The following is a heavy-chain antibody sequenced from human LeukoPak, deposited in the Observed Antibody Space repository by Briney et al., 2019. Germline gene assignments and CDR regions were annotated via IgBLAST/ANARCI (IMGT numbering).Heavy chain of an antibody. CDR1: VYTFTSNY. V-gene: IGHV1-46*01. J-gene: IGHJ5*02. Sequence: ASVKVSCKAFVYTFTSNYMHCGRQAPGQGPEWMGVITPSGGSTWYAQKFQGRVTMTRDMSTSTDYMELSSLRSEDTAVYYCARDNSVGDYAWWFDPWGKGTLVTVSS. CDR3: ARDNSVGDYAWWFDP. CDR2: ITPSGGST. D-gene: IGHD1-26*01.